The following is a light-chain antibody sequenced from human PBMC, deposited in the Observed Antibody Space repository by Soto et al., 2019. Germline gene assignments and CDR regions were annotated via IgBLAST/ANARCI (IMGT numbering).Light chain of an antibody. J-gene: IGKJ4*01. CDR1: QSISTY. CDR2: AAP. CDR3: QQTHTTFT. Sequence: DIQMTQSPSSLSASVGDRVTITCRASQSISTYLNWYQQKPGKVPKLLIYAAPSLQSGVPSRFSGSGSGTDFTLTISSLQPEDFATYYCQQTHTTFTFGGGTTVEIK. V-gene: IGKV1-39*01.